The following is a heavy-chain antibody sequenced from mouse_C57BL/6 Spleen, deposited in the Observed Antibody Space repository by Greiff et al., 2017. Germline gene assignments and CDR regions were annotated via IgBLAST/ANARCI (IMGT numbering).Heavy chain of an antibody. Sequence: VQLQQSGAELVRPGASVKLSCTASGFNIKDDYMHWVKQRPEPGLEWIGWIDPENGDTEYASKFQGKATITADTSSNTAYLQLSSLTSEDTAVYYCTTDDYIFAYWGQGTLVTVSA. D-gene: IGHD2-4*01. CDR2: IDPENGDT. CDR1: GFNIKDDY. CDR3: TTDDYIFAY. J-gene: IGHJ3*01. V-gene: IGHV14-4*01.